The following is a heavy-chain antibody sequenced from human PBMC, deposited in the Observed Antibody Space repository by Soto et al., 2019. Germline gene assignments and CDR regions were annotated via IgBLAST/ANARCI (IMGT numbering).Heavy chain of an antibody. CDR3: ARGEIIYCSGGSCYSAGLDI. Sequence: QVQLVESGGGVVQPGRSLRLSCAASGFAFSSYAMHRVRQAPGKGLEWVAVISYDGSNKYYADSVKGRFTISRDNSKNTLYLQMNSLRAEDTAVYYCARGEIIYCSGGSCYSAGLDIWGQGTMVTVSS. CDR1: GFAFSSYA. CDR2: ISYDGSNK. V-gene: IGHV3-30-3*01. J-gene: IGHJ3*02. D-gene: IGHD2-15*01.